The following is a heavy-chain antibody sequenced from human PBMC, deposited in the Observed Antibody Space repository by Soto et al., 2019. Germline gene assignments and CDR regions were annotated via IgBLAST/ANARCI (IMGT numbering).Heavy chain of an antibody. CDR1: GFTFSNAW. J-gene: IGHJ4*02. Sequence: EVQLVESGGGLVNPGGSLRLSCAASGFTFSNAWMNWVRQAPGQGLEWVARFKSWGDGGTTDYAAPVKGRFTISRDDSENTLFLQMDSLKIEDTAVYFCTSALPGVTTNYGFDYGGQGILVTVSS. D-gene: IGHD4-17*01. CDR2: FKSWGDGGTT. V-gene: IGHV3-15*07. CDR3: TSALPGVTTNYGFDY.